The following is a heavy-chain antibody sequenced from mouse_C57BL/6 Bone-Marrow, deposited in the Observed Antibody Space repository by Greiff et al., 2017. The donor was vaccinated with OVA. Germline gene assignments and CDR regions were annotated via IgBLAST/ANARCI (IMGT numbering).Heavy chain of an antibody. Sequence: QVQLKESGAELARPGASVKLSCKASGYTFTSYGISWVKQRTGQGLEWIGEIYPRSGNTYYNEKFKGKATLTADKSSSTAYMELRSLTSEDSAVYFCARSVSYVYYFDYGGQGTTLTVSS. J-gene: IGHJ2*01. CDR3: ARSVSYVYYFDY. V-gene: IGHV1-81*01. CDR1: GYTFTSYG. CDR2: IYPRSGNT. D-gene: IGHD2-12*01.